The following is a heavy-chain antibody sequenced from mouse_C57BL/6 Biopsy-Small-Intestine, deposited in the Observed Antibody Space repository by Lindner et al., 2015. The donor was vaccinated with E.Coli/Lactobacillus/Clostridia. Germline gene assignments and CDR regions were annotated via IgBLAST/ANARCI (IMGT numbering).Heavy chain of an antibody. Sequence: SVKVSCKASGYTFTGHVIQWVRQAPGQTFEWMAWSNPENGNTYSSQKFRGRVSISMDTPSNTAYLELSRLTSEDTAVYYCARERGGLYEYWGQGTLITVSS. CDR2: SNPENGNT. V-gene: IGHV1-56*02. J-gene: IGHJ4*01. D-gene: IGHD2-3*01. CDR3: ARERGGLYEY. CDR1: GYTFTGHV.